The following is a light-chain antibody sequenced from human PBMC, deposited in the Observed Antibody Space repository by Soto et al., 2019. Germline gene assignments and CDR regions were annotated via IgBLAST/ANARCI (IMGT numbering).Light chain of an antibody. CDR1: SSDVGGYNF. CDR3: SSYAGGYNVL. Sequence: QSALTQPPSASGSPGQSVTISCAGTSSDVGGYNFVSWYQQHPGKAPKLMIYEVNKRPSGVPDLFSGSKSGNTASLTVSGFQAEDEADYYCSSYAGGYNVLFGGGTKLTVL. J-gene: IGLJ2*01. V-gene: IGLV2-8*01. CDR2: EVN.